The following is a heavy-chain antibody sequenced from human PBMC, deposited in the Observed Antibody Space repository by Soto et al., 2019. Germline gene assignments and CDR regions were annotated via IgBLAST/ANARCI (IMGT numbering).Heavy chain of an antibody. V-gene: IGHV4-31*03. D-gene: IGHD3-10*01. J-gene: IGHJ4*01. CDR1: GGSIRSGGYF. CDR2: IYYSGNT. CDR3: ARVYYGAQSRFFDF. Sequence: QVQLQESGPGLVKPSQTLSLTCSVSGGSIRSGGYFWSWVRRHPGKGLEWLGYIYYSGNTHYKPSLKSRISMSVDNSKHQCSLELRFVTATDTAMYYCARVYYGAQSRFFDFCGPGTLVTVSS.